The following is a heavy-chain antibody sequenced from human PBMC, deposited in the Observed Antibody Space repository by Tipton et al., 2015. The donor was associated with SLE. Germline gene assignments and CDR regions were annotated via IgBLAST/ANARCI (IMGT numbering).Heavy chain of an antibody. Sequence: LRLSCTVSGGSISSGSYYWSWIRQPAGKGLEWIGRIYTSGSTNYNPSLNSRFTISVDTSKNRFSLKLSSATAADTAVYYCAREPDYWGQGILVAVSS. CDR3: AREPDY. V-gene: IGHV4-61*02. J-gene: IGHJ4*02. CDR1: GGSISSGSYY. CDR2: IYTSGST.